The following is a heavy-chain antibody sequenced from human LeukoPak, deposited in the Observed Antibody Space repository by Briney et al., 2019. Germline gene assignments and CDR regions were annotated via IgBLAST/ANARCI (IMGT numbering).Heavy chain of an antibody. D-gene: IGHD3-10*01. Sequence: SGTLSLTCAVSGGSISSSNWWSWVRRSPGKGLEWIGEIYYSGSTNYNPSLKSRITISVDKSKNKFSLKLASVAAADTAVYYCARDRDRYYFDYWGQGTLVTVSS. J-gene: IGHJ4*02. CDR1: GGSISSSNW. CDR3: ARDRDRYYFDY. V-gene: IGHV4-4*02. CDR2: IYYSGST.